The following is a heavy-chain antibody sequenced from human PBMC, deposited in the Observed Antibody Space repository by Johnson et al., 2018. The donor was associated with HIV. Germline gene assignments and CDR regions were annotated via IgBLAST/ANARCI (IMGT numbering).Heavy chain of an antibody. D-gene: IGHD3-10*01. CDR3: ASGFYYGSGSYHGAFDI. CDR2: ISGSGGST. J-gene: IGHJ3*02. V-gene: IGHV3-48*01. Sequence: VQLVESGGGLVQPGGSLRLSCAASGFTFSSYGMHWVRQAPGKGLQWVAAISGSGGSTYYEDSVKGRVTISRDNAKKSLYLQMNSLRAEDTAVYYCASGFYYGSGSYHGAFDIWGQGTMVTVSS. CDR1: GFTFSSYG.